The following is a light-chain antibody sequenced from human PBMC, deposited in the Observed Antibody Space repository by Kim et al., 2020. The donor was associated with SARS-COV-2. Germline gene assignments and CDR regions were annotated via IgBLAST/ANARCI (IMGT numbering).Light chain of an antibody. J-gene: IGKJ2*01. CDR2: DAS. V-gene: IGKV1-5*01. CDR1: QNSINL. CDR3: QQYNNYPYT. Sequence: SVRDRVTSTFRASQNSINLLVWDQQRPGTAPKLLIYDASRVESGVPSRFSGSGYGTQFTLTISGLQPEDFATYYCQQYNNYPYTFGQGTKVDIK.